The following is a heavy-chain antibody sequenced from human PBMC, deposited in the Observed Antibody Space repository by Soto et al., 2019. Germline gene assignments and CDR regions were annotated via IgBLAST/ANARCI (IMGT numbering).Heavy chain of an antibody. V-gene: IGHV2-5*02. CDR1: GFSLTTSGAG. Sequence: QITLNESGPTVVKPAETLTLTCTFSGFSLTTSGAGVGWIRQSPGKAPEWLALIFWDDDKRYSASLKIRLSIPKATSKNQVVLTMASVDPADTATYYCAHRILRTVFGLVTTTAIYFDFWGQGTPVVVSS. CDR3: AHRILRTVFGLVTTTAIYFDF. J-gene: IGHJ4*02. D-gene: IGHD3-3*01. CDR2: IFWDDDK.